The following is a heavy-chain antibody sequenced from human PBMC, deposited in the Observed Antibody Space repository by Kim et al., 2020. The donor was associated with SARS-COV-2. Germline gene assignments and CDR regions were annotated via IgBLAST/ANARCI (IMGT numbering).Heavy chain of an antibody. CDR3: ARARWTPNYYFDY. CDR1: GFTFSTNN. V-gene: IGHV3-21*01. J-gene: IGHJ4*02. D-gene: IGHD2-15*01. CDR2: ISSTSNYI. Sequence: GASLRLSCVASGFTFSTNNINWVRQAPGKGLEWVSSISSTSNYIYYADSVKGRFTVSRDNAKNSLYLQMNSLRAEDTAVYYCARARWTPNYYFDYWGRGTLVTVSS.